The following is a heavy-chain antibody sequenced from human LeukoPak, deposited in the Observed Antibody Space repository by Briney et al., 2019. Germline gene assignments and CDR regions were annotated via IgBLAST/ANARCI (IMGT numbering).Heavy chain of an antibody. Sequence: SETLSLTCSVSGGSISSGSYYSGWIRQPPGKGLEWLASIYHSVSTYYNPSLKSRVTISVDTSKNQFSLKLNSVTAADTAVYYCAISSCSSSSCYYNYNYYMDVWGKGTTVTVSS. CDR3: AISSCSSSSCYYNYNYYMDV. D-gene: IGHD2-15*01. V-gene: IGHV4-39*01. CDR2: IYHSVST. J-gene: IGHJ6*03. CDR1: GGSISSGSYY.